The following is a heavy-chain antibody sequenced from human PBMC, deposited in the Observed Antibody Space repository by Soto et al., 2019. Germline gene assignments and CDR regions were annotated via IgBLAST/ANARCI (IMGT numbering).Heavy chain of an antibody. CDR1: GYIFSNYW. J-gene: IGHJ4*02. Sequence: PGESLKISCKASGYIFSNYWIAWVRQMPGKGLEWMGIIYPGDSDTRYSPSFQGQVTISADKSISTSYLQWSSLKASDTAMYYCARHEMAVYPSASYYSSCDYWGKGTLVTVSS. CDR3: ARHEMAVYPSASYYSSCDY. V-gene: IGHV5-51*01. D-gene: IGHD3-10*01. CDR2: IYPGDSDT.